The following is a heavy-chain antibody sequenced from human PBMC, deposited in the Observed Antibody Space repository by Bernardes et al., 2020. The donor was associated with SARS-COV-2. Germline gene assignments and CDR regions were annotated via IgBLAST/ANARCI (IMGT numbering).Heavy chain of an antibody. J-gene: IGHJ3*02. V-gene: IGHV3-13*01. CDR1: GFTFSSSD. CDR2: IGTAGDT. D-gene: IGHD1-26*01. Sequence: GWSLRLSCAASGFTFSSSDMHWVRQATGKGLEWVSAIGTAGDTYYPGSVKGRFTISRENAKNSLYLQMNSLRAGDTAVYYCARAIGRAFDIWGQGTMVIVSS. CDR3: ARAIGRAFDI.